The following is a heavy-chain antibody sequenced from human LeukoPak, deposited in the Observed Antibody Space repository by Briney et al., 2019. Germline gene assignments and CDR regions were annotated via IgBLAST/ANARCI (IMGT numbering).Heavy chain of an antibody. J-gene: IGHJ4*02. CDR2: IYHSGST. CDR1: GYSIGSGYY. CDR3: ARRGITYSTSFFDS. Sequence: PSETLSLTCVVSGYSIGSGYYWGWIRQPPGKGLEWIGNIYHSGSTYYNPSLKSRVTISADTSNNQFSLKLSSVTAADTAVYYCARRGITYSTSFFDSWGQGTLVTVAS. D-gene: IGHD6-13*01. V-gene: IGHV4-38-2*01.